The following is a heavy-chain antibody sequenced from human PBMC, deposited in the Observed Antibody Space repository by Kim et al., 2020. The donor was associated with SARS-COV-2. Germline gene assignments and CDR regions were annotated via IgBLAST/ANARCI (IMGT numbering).Heavy chain of an antibody. CDR1: GGSFSGYY. CDR2: INHSGST. Sequence: SETLSLTCAVYGGSFSGYYWSWIRQPPGKGLEWIGEINHSGSTNYNPSLKSRVTISVDTSKNQFSLKLSSVTAADTAVYYCARAKLSSLSSHSMKSWYFDLWGRGTLVTVSS. CDR3: ARAKLSSLSSHSMKSWYFDL. D-gene: IGHD6-6*01. J-gene: IGHJ2*01. V-gene: IGHV4-34*01.